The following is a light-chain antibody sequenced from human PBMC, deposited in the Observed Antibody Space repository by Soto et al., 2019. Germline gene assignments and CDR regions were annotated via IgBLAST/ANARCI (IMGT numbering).Light chain of an antibody. V-gene: IGKV3-20*01. Sequence: EIVLTQSPGTLSLSPGEKATLSCRASQSVGDTILSWYQQKPGLAPRLLIYGVSNRATGIPDRFSGSGSGTDFILTISRLEPEDFAWYYCGQFVSSPPRTFGQGTKVEIK. CDR1: QSVGDTI. CDR2: GVS. J-gene: IGKJ1*01. CDR3: GQFVSSPPRT.